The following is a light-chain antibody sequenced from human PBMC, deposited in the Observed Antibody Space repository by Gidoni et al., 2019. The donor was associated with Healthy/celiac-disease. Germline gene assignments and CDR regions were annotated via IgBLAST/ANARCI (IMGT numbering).Light chain of an antibody. Sequence: EIVLTQSPGTLSLSPGERSTLSFRASQSVSSSYLAWYQQKPGQAPRLLIYGASCKATGIPDRFSGSGSGTDFTLTISRLEPEDFAVYYCQQYGSSPPKYTFGQGTKLEIK. CDR1: QSVSSSY. J-gene: IGKJ2*01. V-gene: IGKV3-20*01. CDR3: QQYGSSPPKYT. CDR2: GAS.